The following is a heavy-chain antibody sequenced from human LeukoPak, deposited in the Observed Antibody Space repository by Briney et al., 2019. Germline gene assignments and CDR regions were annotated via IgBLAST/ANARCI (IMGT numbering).Heavy chain of an antibody. CDR2: IYYSGST. CDR3: ARDGSGYDRYWYFDL. V-gene: IGHV4-31*01. J-gene: IGHJ2*01. D-gene: IGHD5-12*01. CDR1: GDSISSGGYY. Sequence: ALTLTCSVSGDSISSGGYYWGWIRQHPGKGLEWIGYIYYSGSTYYNPSLKSPVTISVDTSKNQFSLNLSSVTAADTAVYYCARDGSGYDRYWYFDLWGRGTLVTVSS.